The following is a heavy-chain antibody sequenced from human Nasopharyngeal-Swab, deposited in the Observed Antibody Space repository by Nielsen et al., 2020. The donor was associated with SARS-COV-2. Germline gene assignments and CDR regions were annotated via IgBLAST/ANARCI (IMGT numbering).Heavy chain of an antibody. J-gene: IGHJ2*01. CDR3: ASDPY. Sequence: GESLKISCAASGFTFSSSWMSWIRQAPGKGLEWVANIKQDGSEKYYVDPVKGRFTISRDNAKNSLYLQMNSLRAEDTAVYYCASDPYWGRGTLVTVSS. CDR1: GFTFSSSW. V-gene: IGHV3-7*01. CDR2: IKQDGSEK.